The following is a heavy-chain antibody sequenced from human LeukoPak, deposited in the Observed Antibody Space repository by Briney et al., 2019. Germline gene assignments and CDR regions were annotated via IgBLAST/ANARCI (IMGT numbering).Heavy chain of an antibody. CDR1: GGSISGPY. CDR2: IHYSGNT. V-gene: IGHV4-59*08. CDR3: ARLGRDRVIDY. D-gene: IGHD1-14*01. J-gene: IGHJ4*02. Sequence: PSETLSLTCSVSGGSISGPYWTWIRQPPGKGLEWVGWIHYSGNTNYKPSLKNRLTISLDSSKNHFSLELTYVTVADTAVCYCARLGRDRVIDYWGQGMLVTVSS.